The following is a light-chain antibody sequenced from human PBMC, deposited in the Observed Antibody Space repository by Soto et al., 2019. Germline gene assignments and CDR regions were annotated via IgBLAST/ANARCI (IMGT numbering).Light chain of an antibody. V-gene: IGKV3-11*01. CDR2: DAS. Sequence: EVVLTQSPATLSLSPGDRATLSCRASQSVNNFLAWYQQKPGQTPRLLIYDASKRATGIPARFSGSGSGTEFTLTISSLQSEDFAVYYCQQHKEWPLTFGGGTKVDIK. J-gene: IGKJ4*01. CDR1: QSVNNF. CDR3: QQHKEWPLT.